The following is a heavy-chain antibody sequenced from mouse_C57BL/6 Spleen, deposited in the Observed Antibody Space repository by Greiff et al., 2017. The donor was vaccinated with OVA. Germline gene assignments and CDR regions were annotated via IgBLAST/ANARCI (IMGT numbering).Heavy chain of an antibody. J-gene: IGHJ4*01. D-gene: IGHD4-1*01. CDR3: TRGGNWDDYYAMDY. V-gene: IGHV1-5*01. Sequence: EVQLQQSGTVLARPGASVKMSCKTSGYTFTSYWMHWVKQRPGQGLEWIGAIYPGNSDTSYNQKFKGKAKLTAVTSASTAYMELSSLTNEDSAVYYCTRGGNWDDYYAMDYWGQGTSVTVSS. CDR1: GYTFTSYW. CDR2: IYPGNSDT.